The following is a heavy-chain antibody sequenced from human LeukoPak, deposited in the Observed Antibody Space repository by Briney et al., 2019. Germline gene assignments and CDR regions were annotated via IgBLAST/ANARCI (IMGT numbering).Heavy chain of an antibody. CDR1: GFTFSSYA. Sequence: EPGGSLRPSCATSGFTFSSYAMAWARQAPGKGLEWVSIISFSGVDTYYADSVKGRFTISRDNSRNTLSLQMSNLRADDTAIYYCVKSGGLRVFSDWSESGYWGQGTLVTVSS. CDR3: VKSGGLRVFSDWSESGY. J-gene: IGHJ4*02. V-gene: IGHV3-23*01. D-gene: IGHD6-19*01. CDR2: ISFSGVDT.